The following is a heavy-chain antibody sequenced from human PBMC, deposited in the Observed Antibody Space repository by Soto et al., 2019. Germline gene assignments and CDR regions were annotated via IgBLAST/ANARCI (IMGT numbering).Heavy chain of an antibody. V-gene: IGHV1-69*12. CDR3: VKVVALPAFPDN. CDR1: GGTFSSYA. J-gene: IGHJ4*02. D-gene: IGHD2-15*01. Sequence: QVQLVQSGAEVRQPASSVKVSCKTSGGTFSSYAISWVRQAPGQGLEWMGGIVPIVDTSTYAQKFQGRVTITANESTSTVYMELSSLRADGTDVYYCVKVVALPAFPDNWGQGTTVTVSS. CDR2: IVPIVDTS.